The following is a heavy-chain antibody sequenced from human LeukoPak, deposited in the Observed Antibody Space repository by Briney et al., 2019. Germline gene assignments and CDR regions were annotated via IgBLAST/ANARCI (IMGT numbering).Heavy chain of an antibody. CDR3: AATMVRGAHLYYGMDV. J-gene: IGHJ6*02. Sequence: ASVKVSCEASGYTFTSYGISWVRQAPGQGLEWMGWISAYNGNTNYAQKLQGRVTMTTDTSTSTAYMELRSLRSDDTAVYYCAATMVRGAHLYYGMDVWGQGTTVTVSS. D-gene: IGHD3-10*01. V-gene: IGHV1-18*01. CDR1: GYTFTSYG. CDR2: ISAYNGNT.